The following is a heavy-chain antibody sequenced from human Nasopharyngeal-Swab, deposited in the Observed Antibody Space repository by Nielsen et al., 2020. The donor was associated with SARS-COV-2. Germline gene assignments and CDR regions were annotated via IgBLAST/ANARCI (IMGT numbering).Heavy chain of an antibody. CDR1: GFPFSNSW. CDR2: INPDGSVS. J-gene: IGHJ4*02. CDR3: ATAGSYRFGN. V-gene: IGHV3-74*01. Sequence: GESLKISCAASGFPFSNSWVHWVRQAPGEGLVWVARINPDGSVSNYADSVKGRFTISRDNAMSTLYLQLNNLGSEDTAVYYCATAGSYRFGNWGQGTMLTVSS. D-gene: IGHD3-10*01.